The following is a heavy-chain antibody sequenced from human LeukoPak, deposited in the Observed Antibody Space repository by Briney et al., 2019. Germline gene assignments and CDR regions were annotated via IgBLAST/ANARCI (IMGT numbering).Heavy chain of an antibody. CDR3: ARDEVLRYFDWDYYYMDV. Sequence: SGGSLRLSCAASGFTVSSNYMSWVRQAPGKGLEWVSVIYSGGSTIYYADSVKGRFTISRDNAKNSLYLQMNSLRAEDTAVYYCARDEVLRYFDWDYYYMDVWGKGTTVTISS. D-gene: IGHD3-9*01. CDR2: IYSGGSTI. V-gene: IGHV3-48*03. J-gene: IGHJ6*03. CDR1: GFTVSSNY.